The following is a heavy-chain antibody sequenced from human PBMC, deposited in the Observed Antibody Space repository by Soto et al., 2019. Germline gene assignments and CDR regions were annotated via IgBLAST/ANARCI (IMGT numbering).Heavy chain of an antibody. Sequence: QVQLVESGGGVVQPGRSLRLSCAASGFTFSSYGMHWVRQAPGKGLEWVAVISYDGSNKYYADSVKGLFTISRDNSKNTLYMQMKSLRSEDTAVYYCATALEMDTTYYYYYYGMDVWGQGTTVTVSS. J-gene: IGHJ6*02. CDR2: ISYDGSNK. CDR3: ATALEMDTTYYYYYYGMDV. V-gene: IGHV3-30*03. D-gene: IGHD5-18*01. CDR1: GFTFSSYG.